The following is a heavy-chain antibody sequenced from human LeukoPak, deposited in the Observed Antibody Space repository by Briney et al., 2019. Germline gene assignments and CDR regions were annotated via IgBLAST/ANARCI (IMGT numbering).Heavy chain of an antibody. D-gene: IGHD6-19*01. Sequence: GGSLRLSCAASGFTFSTYNMNWVRQAPGKGLEWVSYISSSSSYTNYADSVKGRFTISRDNAKNSLYLQMNSLRAEDTAVYYCARGIAVAGNYYGMDVWGQGTTVTVSS. CDR1: GFTFSTYN. J-gene: IGHJ6*02. V-gene: IGHV3-21*05. CDR2: ISSSSSYT. CDR3: ARGIAVAGNYYGMDV.